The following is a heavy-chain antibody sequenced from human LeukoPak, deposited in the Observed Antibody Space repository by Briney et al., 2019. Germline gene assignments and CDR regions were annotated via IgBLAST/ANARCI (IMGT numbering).Heavy chain of an antibody. CDR1: GGSISSGSYY. D-gene: IGHD6-19*01. Sequence: PSQTLSLTCAVSGGSISSGSYYWSCIRQPAGQELEWIVHIYSSGNNNHNHSLKSRVTISVDTSKNQFSLKLSSVTAAYTAVYYCGGGSSGWFEMRDYVDYWGQGTLVTDCS. J-gene: IGHJ4*02. CDR2: IYSSGNN. V-gene: IGHV4-61*09. CDR3: GGGSSGWFEMRDYVDY.